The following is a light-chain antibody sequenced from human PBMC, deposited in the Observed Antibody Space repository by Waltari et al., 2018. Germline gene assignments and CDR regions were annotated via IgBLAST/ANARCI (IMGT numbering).Light chain of an antibody. V-gene: IGLV2-23*02. CDR3: FSYAGDNIWV. Sequence: QSGLTQPASVSGSPGQSITISCTGTSSDVGNYNLVSWYQQHPGKAPQVIIYEVSKRPSGVSDRFSGSKSGNTASLTISGLQAEDEADYYCFSYAGDNIWVFGGGTKLTVL. J-gene: IGLJ3*02. CDR1: SSDVGNYNL. CDR2: EVS.